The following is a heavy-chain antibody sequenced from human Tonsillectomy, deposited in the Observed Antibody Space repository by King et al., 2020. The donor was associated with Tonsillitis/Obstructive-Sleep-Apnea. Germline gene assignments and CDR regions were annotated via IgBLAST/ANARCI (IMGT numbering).Heavy chain of an antibody. Sequence: VQLVESGGGLVKPGGSLRLSCAASGFNFNNAWMNWVRQAPEKGLEWVGRIKSKEDGGTTDYAAPVKGRFTISRDDSKNTLYLQMNSLNTEDTAVYYCNTDDNDYGDEYSRLGLAFDIWGQGTMVTVSS. D-gene: IGHD4-17*01. J-gene: IGHJ3*02. V-gene: IGHV3-15*07. CDR1: GFNFNNAW. CDR3: NTDDNDYGDEYSRLGLAFDI. CDR2: IKSKEDGGTT.